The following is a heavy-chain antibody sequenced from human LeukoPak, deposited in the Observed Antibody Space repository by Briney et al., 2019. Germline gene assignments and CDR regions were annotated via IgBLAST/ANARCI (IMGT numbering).Heavy chain of an antibody. CDR3: ARDLYDYVWGSYRFLGY. Sequence: ASVKVSCKASGYTFTSYGISWVRQAPGQGLEWMGWMSAYNGNTNYAQKLQGRVTMTTDTSTSTAYMELRSLRSDDTAVYYCARDLYDYVWGSYRFLGYWGQGTLVTVSS. CDR1: GYTFTSYG. CDR2: MSAYNGNT. J-gene: IGHJ4*02. D-gene: IGHD3-16*02. V-gene: IGHV1-18*01.